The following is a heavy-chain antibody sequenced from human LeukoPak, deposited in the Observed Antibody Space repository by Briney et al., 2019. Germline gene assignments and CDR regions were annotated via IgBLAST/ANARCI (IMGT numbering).Heavy chain of an antibody. CDR1: GFIVSSDY. J-gene: IGHJ4*02. Sequence: GGSLRLSCAASGFIVSSDYMNWVRQAPGKGLEWVSSISSSSSYMYYADSVKGRFTISRDNAKNSLYLQMNSLRAEDTAVYYCARDPSGGDYWGQGTLVTVSS. CDR3: ARDPSGGDY. CDR2: ISSSSSYM. D-gene: IGHD3-10*01. V-gene: IGHV3-21*01.